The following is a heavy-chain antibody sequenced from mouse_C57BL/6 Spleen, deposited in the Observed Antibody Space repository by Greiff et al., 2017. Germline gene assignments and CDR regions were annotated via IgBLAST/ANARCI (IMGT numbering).Heavy chain of an antibody. CDR1: GFSLTSYG. V-gene: IGHV2-2*01. D-gene: IGHD1-1*01. J-gene: IGHJ2*01. Sequence: QVQLKESGPGLVQPSQSLSITCTVSGFSLTSYGVHWVRQSPGKGLEWLGVIWSGGSTDYNAAFISRLSTSKDNSNCQVFFKMNSLQADDTAIYCCARGPYYGSSLCYFDYWGQGTTRTVSS. CDR3: ARGPYYGSSLCYFDY. CDR2: IWSGGST.